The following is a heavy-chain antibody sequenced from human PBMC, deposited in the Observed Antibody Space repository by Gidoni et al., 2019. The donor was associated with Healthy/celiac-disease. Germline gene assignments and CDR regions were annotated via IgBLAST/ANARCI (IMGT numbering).Heavy chain of an antibody. J-gene: IGHJ6*02. D-gene: IGHD6-19*01. V-gene: IGHV4-34*01. CDR3: ARLDGTGTGYYYYGMDV. Sequence: QVQLQQWGAGLLKPSETLSLTCAVYGGSFSGYYWSWIRQPPGKGLEWIGEINHSGSTNYNPSLKSRVTISVDTSKNQFSLKLSSVTAADTAVYYCARLDGTGTGYYYYGMDVWGQGTTVTVSS. CDR2: INHSGST. CDR1: GGSFSGYY.